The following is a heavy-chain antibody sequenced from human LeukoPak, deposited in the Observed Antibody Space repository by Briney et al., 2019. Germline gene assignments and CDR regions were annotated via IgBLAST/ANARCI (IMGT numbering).Heavy chain of an antibody. D-gene: IGHD4-17*01. V-gene: IGHV3-30-3*01. CDR1: GFTFSKHA. CDR3: ARSAGDPHAFDI. J-gene: IGHJ3*02. Sequence: GGSLRLSCAASGFTFSKHAMHWVREAPGNRPEWGTGISYDVTNTQYTDSVHGRFTISKHNSENTLYLQIKSLRAEDTAVYYCARSAGDPHAFDIWGQGTMVTVSS. CDR2: ISYDVTNT.